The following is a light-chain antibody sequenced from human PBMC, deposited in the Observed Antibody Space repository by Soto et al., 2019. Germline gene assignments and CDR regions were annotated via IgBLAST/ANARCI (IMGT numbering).Light chain of an antibody. CDR3: QQRSSWPLT. Sequence: EIVLTQSPPTLSLSPGERATLSCRASQSVANYLAWYQQKPGQAPRLLIHDTSDRATGIPARFSGSGSGTDFPLTISSLEPEDFAVYYCQQRSSWPLTFGQGTRLEI. CDR1: QSVANY. V-gene: IGKV3-11*01. CDR2: DTS. J-gene: IGKJ5*01.